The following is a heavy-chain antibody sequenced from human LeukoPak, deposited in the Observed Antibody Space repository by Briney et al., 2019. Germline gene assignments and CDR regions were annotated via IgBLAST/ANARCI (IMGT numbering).Heavy chain of an antibody. D-gene: IGHD6-13*01. CDR2: IRYDETNE. J-gene: IGHJ5*02. CDR1: GFTFSSYD. V-gene: IGHV3-30*02. CDR3: ASHDSYSSSFPYNWFDP. Sequence: GGSLRLSCAASGFTFSSYDIHWVRQAPGKGLEWVGFIRYDETNEYYADSVKGRFTISRDNSKNTLYLQMNSLRAEDTAVYFCASHDSYSSSFPYNWFDPWGQGTLVTVSS.